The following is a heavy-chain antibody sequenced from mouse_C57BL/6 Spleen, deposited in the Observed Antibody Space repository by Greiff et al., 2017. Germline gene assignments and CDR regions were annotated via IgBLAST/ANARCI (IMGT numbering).Heavy chain of an antibody. D-gene: IGHD1-1*01. CDR2: INYDGSST. CDR1: GFTFSDYY. CDR3: ARAYGSRGGYFDY. Sequence: EVQLVESEGGLVQPGSSMKLSCTASGFTFSDYYMAWVRQVPEKGLEWVANINYDGSSTYYLDSLKSRFIISRDNAKNILYLQMSSLKSEDTATYYCARAYGSRGGYFDYWGQGTTLTVSS. V-gene: IGHV5-16*01. J-gene: IGHJ2*01.